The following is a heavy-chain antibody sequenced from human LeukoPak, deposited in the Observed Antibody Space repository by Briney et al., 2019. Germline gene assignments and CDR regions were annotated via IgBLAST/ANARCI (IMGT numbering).Heavy chain of an antibody. CDR2: IYYSGST. Sequence: SETLSLTCTVSGGSISSYYWSWIRQPPGKGLEWIGYIYYSGSTNYNPSLKSRVTIPVDTSKNQFSLKLSSVTAADTAVYYCARGALGSYYNFDYWGQGTLVTVSS. V-gene: IGHV4-59*01. J-gene: IGHJ4*02. CDR3: ARGALGSYYNFDY. CDR1: GGSISSYY. D-gene: IGHD1-26*01.